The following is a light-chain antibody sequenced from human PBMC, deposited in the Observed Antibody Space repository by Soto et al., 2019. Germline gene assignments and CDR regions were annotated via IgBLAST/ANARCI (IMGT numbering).Light chain of an antibody. CDR2: STS. Sequence: DIQMTQSPSSLSASVGDRVIITCRASQSISVYLNWYQQIPGKAPKLLIYSTSNLQSGVPSRFSGSGSGTDFTLAISSLQSEDFATYYCQQIYSTPYTFGPGTEVHVK. CDR3: QQIYSTPYT. CDR1: QSISVY. J-gene: IGKJ3*01. V-gene: IGKV1-39*01.